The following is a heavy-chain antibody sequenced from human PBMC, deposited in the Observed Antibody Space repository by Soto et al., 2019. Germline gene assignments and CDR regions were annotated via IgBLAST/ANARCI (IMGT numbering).Heavy chain of an antibody. Sequence: GGSLRLSCAASGFTFSSYAMSWVRQAPGKGLEWVSAISGSGGSTYYADSVKGRFTISRDNSKNTLYLQMNSLRAEDTAVYYCAKTSNYYDSSGYFPWFDPWGQGTLVTVSS. J-gene: IGHJ5*02. CDR3: AKTSNYYDSSGYFPWFDP. CDR1: GFTFSSYA. D-gene: IGHD3-22*01. CDR2: ISGSGGST. V-gene: IGHV3-23*01.